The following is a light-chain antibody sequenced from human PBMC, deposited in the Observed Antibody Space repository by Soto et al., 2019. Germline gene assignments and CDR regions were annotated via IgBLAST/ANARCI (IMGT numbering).Light chain of an antibody. V-gene: IGLV2-8*01. CDR3: SSYAGSDIHYV. CDR2: EVS. CDR1: SSDVGGYNY. Sequence: QSALTQPPSASGAPGQSVTISCTGTSSDVGGYNYVSWYQQHPGKAPKLMIYEVSKRPSGVSGRFSGSKSGNTASLTVSGLQAEDEADYYCSSYAGSDIHYVFGTGTKVNVL. J-gene: IGLJ1*01.